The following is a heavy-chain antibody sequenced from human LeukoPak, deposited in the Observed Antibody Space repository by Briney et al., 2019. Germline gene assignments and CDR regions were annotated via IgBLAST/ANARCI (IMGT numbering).Heavy chain of an antibody. CDR3: ATDNDSSGWYFPAN. D-gene: IGHD6-19*01. V-gene: IGHV1-24*01. CDR1: GYTLTELS. J-gene: IGHJ4*02. CDR2: FDPEDGET. Sequence: ASVKVSCKVSGYTLTELSMHWVRQAPGKGLEWMGGFDPEDGETIYAQKFQGRVTMTEDISTDTAYMELSSLRSEDTAVYYCATDNDSSGWYFPANWGQGTLVTVSP.